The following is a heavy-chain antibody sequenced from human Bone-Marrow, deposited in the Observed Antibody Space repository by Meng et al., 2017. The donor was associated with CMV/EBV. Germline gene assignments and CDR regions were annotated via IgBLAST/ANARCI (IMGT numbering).Heavy chain of an antibody. Sequence: GGSLRLSCAASGFTFDDYGMSWVRQAPGKGLEWVSGINWNGGSTGYADSVKGRFTISRDNAKNSLYLQMNSLRAEDTALYYCARRVVPAADDYYGMDVWGQGTTFTVSS. CDR2: INWNGGST. V-gene: IGHV3-20*04. CDR1: GFTFDDYG. CDR3: ARRVVPAADDYYGMDV. J-gene: IGHJ6*02. D-gene: IGHD2-2*01.